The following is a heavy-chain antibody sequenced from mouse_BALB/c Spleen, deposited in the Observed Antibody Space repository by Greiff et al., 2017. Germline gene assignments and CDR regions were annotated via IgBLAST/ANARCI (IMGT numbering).Heavy chain of an antibody. CDR1: GFTFSSYG. J-gene: IGHJ3*01. Sequence: DVMLVESGGGLVQPGGSLKLSCAASGFTFSSYGMSWVRQTPDKRLELVATISSNGGSTYYPDSVKGRFTISRDNAKNTLYLQMSSLKSEDTAMYYGAGDYYGSSLFAYWGQGTLVTVSA. CDR2: ISSNGGST. CDR3: AGDYYGSSLFAY. V-gene: IGHV5-6-3*01. D-gene: IGHD1-1*01.